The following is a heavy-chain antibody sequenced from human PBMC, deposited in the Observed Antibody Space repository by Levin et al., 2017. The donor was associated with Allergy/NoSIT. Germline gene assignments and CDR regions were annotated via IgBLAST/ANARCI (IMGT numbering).Heavy chain of an antibody. CDR1: GFTFSTYG. J-gene: IGHJ4*02. CDR2: ISFDGSNK. CDR3: AKDGSSSWYADF. V-gene: IGHV3-30*18. Sequence: GGSLRLSCAASGFTFSTYGMHWVRQAPGKGLEWVAIISFDGSNKYYAASVKGRFTISRDNSKNTLYLQMNSLRPEDTAVYYCAKDGSSSWYADFWGQGTLVTVSS. D-gene: IGHD6-13*01.